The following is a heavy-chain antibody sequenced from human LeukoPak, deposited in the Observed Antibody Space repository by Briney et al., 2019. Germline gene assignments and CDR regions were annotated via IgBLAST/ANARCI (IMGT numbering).Heavy chain of an antibody. CDR3: ARGSSSYYFDY. D-gene: IGHD6-6*01. CDR1: GGSISSSSYY. J-gene: IGHJ4*02. Sequence: TSETLSLTCTVSGGSISSSSYYWGWIRQPPGKGLEWIGSIYYSGSTYYNPSLKSRVTISVDTSKNQFSLKLSSVTAADTAVYYCARGSSSYYFDYWGQGTLVTVSS. V-gene: IGHV4-39*01. CDR2: IYYSGST.